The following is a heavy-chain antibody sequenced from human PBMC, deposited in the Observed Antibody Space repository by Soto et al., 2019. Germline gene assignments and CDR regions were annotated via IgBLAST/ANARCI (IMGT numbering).Heavy chain of an antibody. V-gene: IGHV5-51*01. D-gene: IGHD3-10*01. Sequence: PGESLKISCKGSGYTFTTYWIGWVRQMPGKGLEWMGIIYPGDSDTRYGPSFQGQVTISADKSISTAYLHWNTLKASDTAMYYCARLSKYYASIYKSPFDYWGQGTLVTVSS. CDR1: GYTFTTYW. J-gene: IGHJ4*02. CDR3: ARLSKYYASIYKSPFDY. CDR2: IYPGDSDT.